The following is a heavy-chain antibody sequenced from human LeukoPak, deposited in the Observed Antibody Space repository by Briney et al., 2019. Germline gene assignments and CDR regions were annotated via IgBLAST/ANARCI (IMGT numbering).Heavy chain of an antibody. CDR2: IKQDGSEK. Sequence: GGSLRLSCAASGFTFSSYWMSWVRQAPGKGLEWVANIKQDGSEKYYVDSVKGRFTISRDNAKNSLYLQMNSLRAEDTAVYYCARDLRSPRYCYYGMDVWGQGTTVTVSS. V-gene: IGHV3-7*01. J-gene: IGHJ6*02. CDR3: ARDLRSPRYCYYGMDV. CDR1: GFTFSSYW.